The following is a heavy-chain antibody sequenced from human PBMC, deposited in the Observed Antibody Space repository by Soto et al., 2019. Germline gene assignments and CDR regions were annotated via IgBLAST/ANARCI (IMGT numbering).Heavy chain of an antibody. Sequence: QVQLQQWGAGLLKPSKTLSLTCAVYGGSFSGYYWSWIRQPPGKGLEWIGEINHSGSTNYNPSLKSRVTISVDTSKNQFSLKLSSVTAADTAVYYCARARIAAAGTKAFDIWGQGTMVTVSS. J-gene: IGHJ3*02. V-gene: IGHV4-34*01. D-gene: IGHD6-13*01. CDR1: GGSFSGYY. CDR3: ARARIAAAGTKAFDI. CDR2: INHSGST.